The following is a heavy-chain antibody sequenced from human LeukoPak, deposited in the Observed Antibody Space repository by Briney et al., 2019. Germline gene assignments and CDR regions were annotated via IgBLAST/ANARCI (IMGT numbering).Heavy chain of an antibody. Sequence: GGSLRLSCAASGFTFSSYAMSWVRQAPGKGLEWVSAISGSGGSTYYADSVKGRFTISRDSSKNTLYLQMNSLRAEDTAVYYCAKVVVVVAATTVAYFQHWGQGTLVTVSS. CDR1: GFTFSSYA. V-gene: IGHV3-23*01. CDR2: ISGSGGST. D-gene: IGHD2-15*01. CDR3: AKVVVVVAATTVAYFQH. J-gene: IGHJ1*01.